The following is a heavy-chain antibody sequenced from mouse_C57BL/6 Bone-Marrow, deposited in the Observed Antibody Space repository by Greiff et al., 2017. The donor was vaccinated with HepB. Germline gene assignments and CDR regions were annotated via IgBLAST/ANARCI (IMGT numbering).Heavy chain of an antibody. J-gene: IGHJ1*03. CDR1: GFTFSSYG. CDR2: ISSGGSYN. CDR3: ARQEGSTMVTTDWYFDV. D-gene: IGHD2-2*01. V-gene: IGHV5-6*02. Sequence: DVMLVESGGDLVKPGGSLKLSCAASGFTFSSYGMSWVRQTPDKRLEWVATISSGGSYNYYPDSVTGRCTISRENSKNNLYLQLSSLKSEYTAMYYGARQEGSTMVTTDWYFDVWGTGTTVTVSS.